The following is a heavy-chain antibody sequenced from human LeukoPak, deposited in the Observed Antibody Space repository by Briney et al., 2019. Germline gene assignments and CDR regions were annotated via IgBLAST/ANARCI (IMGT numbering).Heavy chain of an antibody. Sequence: GESLKISCVGSGFTFAKYAMTWVREAPGKGLEWVSVISGSGNVTYYSESVKGRFTISRDNSKRTLYLQMDSLRADDTAIYYCAKDRAGANWGQGTLVLVSS. CDR1: GFTFAKYA. CDR3: AKDRAGAN. CDR2: ISGSGNVT. J-gene: IGHJ4*02. V-gene: IGHV3-23*01.